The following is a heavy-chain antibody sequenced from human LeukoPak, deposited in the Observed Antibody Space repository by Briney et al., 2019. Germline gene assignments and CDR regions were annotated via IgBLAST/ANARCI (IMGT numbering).Heavy chain of an antibody. CDR2: IIPILGIA. CDR3: ARDAGYCSGGSCFLRYYYGMDV. J-gene: IGHJ6*02. V-gene: IGHV1-69*04. D-gene: IGHD2-15*01. CDR1: GGTFSSYA. Sequence: GSSVKVSCKASGGTFSSYAISWVRQAPGQGLEWMGRIIPILGIANYAQKFQGRVTITADKSTSTAYMELSSLRSEDTAVYYRARDAGYCSGGSCFLRYYYGMDVWGQGTTVTVSS.